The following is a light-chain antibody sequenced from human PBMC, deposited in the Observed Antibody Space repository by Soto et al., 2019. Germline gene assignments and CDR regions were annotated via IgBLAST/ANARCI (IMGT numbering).Light chain of an antibody. CDR2: EGS. Sequence: QSVLTQPASVSGSPGQSITISCTGTSSDVGSYNLVSWYQQHPGKAPKLMIYEGSKRPSGVSNRFSGSKSGNTASLTNSGLQAEDEADYCCCSNGGSSPHVVFGGGTKLTVL. CDR1: SSDVGSYNL. CDR3: CSNGGSSPHVV. J-gene: IGLJ2*01. V-gene: IGLV2-23*01.